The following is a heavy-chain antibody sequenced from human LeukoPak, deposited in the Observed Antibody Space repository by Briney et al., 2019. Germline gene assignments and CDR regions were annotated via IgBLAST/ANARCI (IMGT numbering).Heavy chain of an antibody. CDR3: ARAKDSAVAGTDHDAFDI. CDR2: INWNGGST. CDR1: GFTFDDYG. V-gene: IGHV3-20*04. J-gene: IGHJ3*02. Sequence: PGGSLRLSCAASGFTFDDYGMSWVRQAPGKGLEWVSGINWNGGSTGYADSVKGRFTISRDNAKNSLYLQMNSLRAEDTALYYCARAKDSAVAGTDHDAFDIWGQGTMVTVSS. D-gene: IGHD6-19*01.